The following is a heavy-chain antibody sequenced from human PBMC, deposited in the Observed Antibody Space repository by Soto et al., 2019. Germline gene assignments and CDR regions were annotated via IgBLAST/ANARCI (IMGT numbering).Heavy chain of an antibody. CDR1: GYIFSSHG. V-gene: IGHV1-18*01. D-gene: IGHD3-10*01. J-gene: IGHJ4*02. CDR3: AREAFDAGYIDF. Sequence: QVHLVQSGAEVKKPGASVKVSCKASGYIFSSHGISWVRQAPGRGLEWMAWISAYNGDRNYAETPQGRVTVTTDTSTNTAYMELRSLRSDDTAVYYCAREAFDAGYIDFWVQGTLVTVSS. CDR2: ISAYNGDR.